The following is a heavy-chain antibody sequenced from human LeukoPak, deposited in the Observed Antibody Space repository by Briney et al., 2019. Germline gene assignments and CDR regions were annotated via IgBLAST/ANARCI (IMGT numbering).Heavy chain of an antibody. V-gene: IGHV3-23*01. CDR2: ISGSGGST. CDR1: GFTFRSYG. D-gene: IGHD3-9*01. CDR3: AKECYDILTGCNWFDP. Sequence: GGSLRLSCAASGFTFRSYGMSWVRQAPGKGLEWVSAISGSGGSTYYADSVKGRFTISRDNSKDTLYLQMNSLRAEDTAVYYCAKECYDILTGCNWFDPWGQGTLVTVSS. J-gene: IGHJ5*02.